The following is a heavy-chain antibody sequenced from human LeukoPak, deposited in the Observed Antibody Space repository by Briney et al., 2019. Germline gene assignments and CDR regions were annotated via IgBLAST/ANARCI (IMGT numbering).Heavy chain of an antibody. CDR1: GFTFSNYG. J-gene: IGHJ4*02. Sequence: GGSLRLSCAASGFTFSNYGMHWVRQAPGKGLEWVAFIRSDGSVKYYADSVKGRFTISRDNSRDTQYLQMNSLRAEDTAVYYCARQLGYCSSTSCYADKVDYWGQGTLVTVSS. D-gene: IGHD2-2*01. CDR3: ARQLGYCSSTSCYADKVDY. V-gene: IGHV3-30*02. CDR2: IRSDGSVK.